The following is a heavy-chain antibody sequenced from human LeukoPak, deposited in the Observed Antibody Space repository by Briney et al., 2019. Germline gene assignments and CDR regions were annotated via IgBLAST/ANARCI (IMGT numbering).Heavy chain of an antibody. CDR2: INSDGSSI. CDR3: ASEGRVSGYDFDC. V-gene: IGHV3-74*03. CDR1: GFTFSSYW. J-gene: IGHJ4*02. Sequence: GGSLRLSCAASGFTFSSYWMHWVRQAPGQGLVWVSRINSDGSSITYADSVKGRFTISRDNAKNTLYLQMNSLRAEDTAVYYCASEGRVSGYDFDCWGQGTLVTVSS. D-gene: IGHD5-12*01.